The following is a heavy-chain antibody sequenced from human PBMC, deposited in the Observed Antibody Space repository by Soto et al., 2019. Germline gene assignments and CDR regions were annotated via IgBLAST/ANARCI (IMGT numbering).Heavy chain of an antibody. Sequence: PSETLSLTCSVSGGSISSGGYYWSWLRQHAGTGLEWIGYVHHSGTTFYKSSLRSRVSMSIDTSKNHFSLNLTSVTAADTAIYYCARHDVDTSMVSAYWGKGSLVTVSS. CDR2: VHHSGTT. CDR3: ARHDVDTSMVSAY. CDR1: GGSISSGGYY. V-gene: IGHV4-31*03. D-gene: IGHD5-18*01. J-gene: IGHJ4*02.